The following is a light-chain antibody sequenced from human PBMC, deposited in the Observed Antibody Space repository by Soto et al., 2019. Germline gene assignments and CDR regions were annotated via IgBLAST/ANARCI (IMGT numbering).Light chain of an antibody. Sequence: QSVLTQPPSVSGAPGQTVTISCPGSSSNIGAGSPVHWYVQLPGTAPRLLIYATSNRPSGVPDRFSGSKSGTSASLVITGLQAEDEADYYCQSYDKSLSGWVFGGGTKLTVL. CDR2: ATS. V-gene: IGLV1-40*01. J-gene: IGLJ3*02. CDR1: SSNIGAGSP. CDR3: QSYDKSLSGWV.